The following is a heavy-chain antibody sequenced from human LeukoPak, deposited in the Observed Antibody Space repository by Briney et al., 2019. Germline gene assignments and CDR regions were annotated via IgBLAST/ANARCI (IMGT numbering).Heavy chain of an antibody. CDR1: GFTFSSYA. CDR2: ISGSGGST. CDR3: ARDFGPYGMDV. Sequence: PGGSLRLSCAASGFTFSSYAMSWVRQAPGKGLEWVSAISGSGGSTYYADSVKGRFTISRDNAMSTLYLQMNSLRAEDTAVYYCARDFGPYGMDVWGQGTTVTASS. D-gene: IGHD3-16*01. J-gene: IGHJ6*02. V-gene: IGHV3-23*01.